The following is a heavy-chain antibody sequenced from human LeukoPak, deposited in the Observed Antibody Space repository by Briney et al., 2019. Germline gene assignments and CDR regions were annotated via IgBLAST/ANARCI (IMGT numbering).Heavy chain of an antibody. D-gene: IGHD3-22*01. Sequence: HPGGSLRLSCAASGFTFRSYGMHWVRQAPGKGLEYVSAISSNGGRTYYANSVKGRFTISRDNSRNTLYLQMGSLRAEDMAVYYCATYYYDSGSFHFHHWGQGTLVTVSS. CDR2: ISSNGGRT. J-gene: IGHJ1*01. CDR1: GFTFRSYG. V-gene: IGHV3-64*01. CDR3: ATYYYDSGSFHFHH.